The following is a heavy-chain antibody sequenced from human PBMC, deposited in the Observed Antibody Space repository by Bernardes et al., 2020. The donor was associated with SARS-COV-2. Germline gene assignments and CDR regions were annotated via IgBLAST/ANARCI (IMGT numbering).Heavy chain of an antibody. CDR1: GFTFSDYY. V-gene: IGHV3-11*01. CDR2: ISSSGSTI. CDR3: AREAEWLPTTIDY. D-gene: IGHD3-3*01. J-gene: IGHJ4*02. Sequence: GSLRLSCAASGFTFSDYYMSWIRQAPGKGLEWVSYISSSGSTIYYADSVKGRFTISRDNAKNSLYLQMNSLRAEDTAVYYCAREAEWLPTTIDYWGQGTLVTVSS.